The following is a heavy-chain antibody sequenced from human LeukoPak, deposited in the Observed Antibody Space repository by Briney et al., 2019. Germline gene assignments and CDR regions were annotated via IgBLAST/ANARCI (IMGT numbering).Heavy chain of an antibody. V-gene: IGHV4-59*01. J-gene: IGHJ5*02. CDR2: IYYSGYT. CDR3: ARGSGYSGYVEWFAP. D-gene: IGHD5-12*01. CDR1: GGSISSYY. Sequence: SETLFLTCTVSGGSISSYYWSWIRQPPGKGLEWIGYIYYSGYTNYNPSLKSRVTISVDTSKNQFSLKLSSVTAADTAVYYCARGSGYSGYVEWFAPWGQGTLVTVSS.